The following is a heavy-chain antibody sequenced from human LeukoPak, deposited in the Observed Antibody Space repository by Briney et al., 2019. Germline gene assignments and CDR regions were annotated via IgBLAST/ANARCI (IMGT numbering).Heavy chain of an antibody. D-gene: IGHD3-22*01. CDR3: ARESYYDSSGYYHY. CDR2: IKQDGSEK. Sequence: PGGSLRLSCAASGFTFSSYWMSWVRQAPGKGLEWVANIKQDGSEKYYVDSVKGRFTISRDNAKNSLYLQMNSLRAEDTAVYYCARESYYDSSGYYHYWGQGTLVTVSS. V-gene: IGHV3-7*01. J-gene: IGHJ4*02. CDR1: GFTFSSYW.